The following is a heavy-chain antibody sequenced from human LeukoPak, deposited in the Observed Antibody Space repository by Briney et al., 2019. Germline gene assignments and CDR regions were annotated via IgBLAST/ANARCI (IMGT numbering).Heavy chain of an antibody. V-gene: IGHV3-11*06. J-gene: IGHJ4*02. CDR3: ARDPRTVRI. CDR1: GYRLTNNW. CDR2: ISGSGGDT. Sequence: GESLKISCKISGYRLTNNWIGWVRQVPGKGLEWLSYISGSGGDTNYADSVRGRFTISRDNAKNSLYLQMNSLRVEDTAVYYCARDPRTVRIWGQGTLVTVSS. D-gene: IGHD1-1*01.